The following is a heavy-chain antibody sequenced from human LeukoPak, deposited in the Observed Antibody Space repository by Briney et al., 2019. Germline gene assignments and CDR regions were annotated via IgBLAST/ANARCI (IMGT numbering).Heavy chain of an antibody. Sequence: PGGSLRLSCAAPGFTFSIYAMSWVRQAPGKGLEWVSAISGSGGSTYYADSVKSRFTISRDNSKNTLYLQMNSLGAEDTAVYYCAKCIVGATAPFDYWGQGTLVTVSS. J-gene: IGHJ4*02. CDR1: GFTFSIYA. D-gene: IGHD1-26*01. CDR3: AKCIVGATAPFDY. V-gene: IGHV3-23*01. CDR2: ISGSGGST.